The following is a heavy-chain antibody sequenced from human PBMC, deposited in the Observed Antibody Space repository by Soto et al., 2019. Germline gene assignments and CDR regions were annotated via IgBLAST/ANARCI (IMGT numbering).Heavy chain of an antibody. Sequence: GGSLRLSCAASGFTFSSYSMNWVRQAPGKGLEWVSYISSSSSTIYYADSVKGRFTISRDNAKNSLYLQMNSLRAEDTAVYYCAKNNRYCSSTNCFVFDYWGQGTLVTVSS. J-gene: IGHJ4*02. D-gene: IGHD2-2*01. CDR1: GFTFSSYS. V-gene: IGHV3-48*04. CDR2: ISSSSSTI. CDR3: AKNNRYCSSTNCFVFDY.